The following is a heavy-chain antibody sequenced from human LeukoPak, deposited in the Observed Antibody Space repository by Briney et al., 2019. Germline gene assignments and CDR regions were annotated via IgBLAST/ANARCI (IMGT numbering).Heavy chain of an antibody. CDR2: ISWNSGSI. CDR1: GFTFDDYA. V-gene: IGHV3-9*01. Sequence: GWSLRLSCAASGFTFDDYAMHWVRQAPGKGLEWVSGISWNSGSIGYADSVKGRFTISRDNAKNSLYLQMNSLRAEDTALYYCAKDLAAAGGGVDYWGQGTLVTVSS. J-gene: IGHJ4*02. CDR3: AKDLAAAGGGVDY. D-gene: IGHD6-13*01.